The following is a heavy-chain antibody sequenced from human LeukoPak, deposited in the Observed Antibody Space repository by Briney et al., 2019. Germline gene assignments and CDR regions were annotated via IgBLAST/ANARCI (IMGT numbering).Heavy chain of an antibody. CDR1: GFTFSSYE. CDR3: ARDSGYSYGYGRYFDY. V-gene: IGHV3-48*03. J-gene: IGHJ4*02. D-gene: IGHD5-18*01. Sequence: GGSLRLSCAASGFTFSSYEMNWVRQAPGKGLEWVSYISSSGSTIYYADSVKGRFTISRDNVKNSLYLQMNSLSAEDTAVYYCARDSGYSYGYGRYFDYWGQGTLVTVSS. CDR2: ISSSGSTI.